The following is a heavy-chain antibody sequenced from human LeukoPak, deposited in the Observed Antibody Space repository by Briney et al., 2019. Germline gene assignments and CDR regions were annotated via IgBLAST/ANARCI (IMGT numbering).Heavy chain of an antibody. CDR2: IYYSGST. CDR1: GGSISSTNYY. V-gene: IGHV4-39*07. J-gene: IGHJ4*02. D-gene: IGHD3-22*01. CDR3: ARAFPTYYYDSSGLGSGINLDYFDY. Sequence: SETLSLTCTVSGGSISSTNYYWAWIRQPPGKGLEWIGNIYYSGSTYYNASLKSRVTISVDTSKNQFSLKLSSVTAADTAVYYCARAFPTYYYDSSGLGSGINLDYFDYWGQGTLVTVSS.